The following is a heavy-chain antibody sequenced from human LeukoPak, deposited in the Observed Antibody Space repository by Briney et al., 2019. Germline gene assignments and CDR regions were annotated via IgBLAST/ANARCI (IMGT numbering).Heavy chain of an antibody. V-gene: IGHV3-11*06. J-gene: IGHJ3*02. CDR3: ARDSHKFDSSGYYPDAFDI. Sequence: GGSLRLSCAASGFTFSDYYMSWIRHAPGKGLQWVSYISSGGSYTNNADSVKGRFTISRDNAKKSLYLQMHSLRAEDTAVYYCARDSHKFDSSGYYPDAFDIWGQGTMVTVSS. CDR1: GFTFSDYY. D-gene: IGHD3-22*01. CDR2: ISSGGSYT.